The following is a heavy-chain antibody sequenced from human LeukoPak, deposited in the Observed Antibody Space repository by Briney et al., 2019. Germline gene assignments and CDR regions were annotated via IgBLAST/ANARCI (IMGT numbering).Heavy chain of an antibody. CDR3: AKETNMQYGMDV. Sequence: PGGSLRLSCAASGFTFDDYAMHWVRQAPGKGLEWVSGISWNSGSIGYADSVKGRFTISRDNAKNSLYLQMNSLRAEDTALYYCAKETNMQYGMDVWGQGTTVTVSS. D-gene: IGHD2-2*01. J-gene: IGHJ6*02. CDR2: ISWNSGSI. CDR1: GFTFDDYA. V-gene: IGHV3-9*01.